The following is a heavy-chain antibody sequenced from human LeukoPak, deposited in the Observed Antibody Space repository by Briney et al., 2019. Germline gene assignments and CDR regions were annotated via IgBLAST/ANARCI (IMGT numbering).Heavy chain of an antibody. CDR2: IYYRGST. CDR3: ARAAHSGSLAPFDY. CDR1: GGSISSYY. J-gene: IGHJ4*02. D-gene: IGHD1-26*01. V-gene: IGHV4-59*01. Sequence: SETLSLTCTVSGGSISSYYWSWIRQPPGKGLEWIGYIYYRGSTKYNPSLKSRVTISVDKSKNQFSLKLSSVTAADTAVYCCARAAHSGSLAPFDYWGQGTLVTVSS.